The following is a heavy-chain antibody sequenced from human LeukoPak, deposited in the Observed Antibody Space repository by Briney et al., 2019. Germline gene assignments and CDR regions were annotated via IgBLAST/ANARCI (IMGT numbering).Heavy chain of an antibody. V-gene: IGHV1-3*01. CDR3: ARVGDSSGTLDY. CDR1: GYTFTSYA. D-gene: IGHD6-19*01. J-gene: IGHJ4*02. CDR2: INAGNGNT. Sequence: ASVKVSCKASGYTFTSYAMHWVRQAPGQRLEWMGWINAGNGNTKYSQKFLGRVTITRDTSASTAYMELSSLRSEDTAVYYCARVGDSSGTLDYWGQGTLVTVSS.